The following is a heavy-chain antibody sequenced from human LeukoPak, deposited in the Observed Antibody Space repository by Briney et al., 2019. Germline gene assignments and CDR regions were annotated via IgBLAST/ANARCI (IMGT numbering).Heavy chain of an antibody. CDR2: IYYSGST. CDR3: ASEFVAAAGNYPKYFQH. J-gene: IGHJ1*01. CDR1: GGSISSYY. Sequence: SETLSLTCTVSGGSISSYYWSWIRQPPGKGLEWIGYIYYSGSTNYNPSLKSRVTISVDTSKNQFSLKLSSVTAADTAVYYCASEFVAAAGNYPKYFQHWGQGTLVTVSS. V-gene: IGHV4-59*01. D-gene: IGHD6-13*01.